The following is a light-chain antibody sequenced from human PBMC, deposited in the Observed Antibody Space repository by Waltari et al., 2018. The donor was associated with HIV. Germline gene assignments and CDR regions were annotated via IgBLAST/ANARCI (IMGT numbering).Light chain of an antibody. V-gene: IGLV1-47*01. CDR2: RNY. CDR3: QSFDSSLTTSGVI. Sequence: QSVLTQPPSASGTPGQRVTISCSGSSSNIGSKYVYWYQQLPGTAPKLLIYRNYQRPSGVPDRFSGSKSGTSASLAISGLQAEDEAHYYCQSFDSSLTTSGVIFGGGTKLTVL. CDR1: SSNIGSKY. J-gene: IGLJ2*01.